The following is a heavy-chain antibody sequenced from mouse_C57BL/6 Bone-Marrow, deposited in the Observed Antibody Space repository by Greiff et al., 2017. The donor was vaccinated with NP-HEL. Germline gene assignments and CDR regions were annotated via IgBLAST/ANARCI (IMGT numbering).Heavy chain of an antibody. CDR2: ISDGGSYT. D-gene: IGHD1-1*01. Sequence: EVQLVESGGGLVKPGGSLKLSCAASGFTFSSYAMSWVRQTPEKRLEWVATISDGGSYTYYPDNVKGRFTISRDNAKNNLYLQMSHLKSEDTAMYYCARAPLLLRWYFDVWGTWTTVTVSS. CDR3: ARAPLLLRWYFDV. V-gene: IGHV5-4*01. CDR1: GFTFSSYA. J-gene: IGHJ1*03.